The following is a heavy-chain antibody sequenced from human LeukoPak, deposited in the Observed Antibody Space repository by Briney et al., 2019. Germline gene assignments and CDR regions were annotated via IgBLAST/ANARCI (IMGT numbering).Heavy chain of an antibody. CDR1: GDSVSSNSAA. CDR2: TYYRSKWYN. Sequence: SQTLSLTCAISGDSVSSNSAAWNWIRQSPSRGLEWLGRTYYRSKWYNDYAVSVKSRITINPDTSKNQFSLQLNSVTPEDTAVYYCVRELVATITGDYYYYYMDVWGKGTTVTVSS. D-gene: IGHD5-12*01. V-gene: IGHV6-1*01. J-gene: IGHJ6*03. CDR3: VRELVATITGDYYYYYMDV.